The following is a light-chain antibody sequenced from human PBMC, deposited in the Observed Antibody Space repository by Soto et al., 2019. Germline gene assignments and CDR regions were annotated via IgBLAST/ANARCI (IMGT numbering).Light chain of an antibody. CDR3: QQYGTSPRT. Sequence: ENVLTQSPGTLSLSPGERATLSCRASLSVTSYLAWYQKKPGQPPRLLIYGAYNRPTGIPDRFTGSGFGTDFTLTISRLQPEDFAVYYCQQYGTSPRTFGQGTKVEIK. V-gene: IGKV3-20*01. J-gene: IGKJ2*01. CDR1: LSVTSY. CDR2: GAY.